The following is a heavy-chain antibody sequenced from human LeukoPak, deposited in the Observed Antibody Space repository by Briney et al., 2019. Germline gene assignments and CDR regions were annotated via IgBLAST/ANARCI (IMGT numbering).Heavy chain of an antibody. Sequence: GASVKVSCKASGGTFSSYAISWVRQAPGQGLEWMGGIIPIFGTANYAQKFQGRVTITADESTSTAYMELSSLRSEDTAVYYCARGGYRSSLGCFDPWGQGTLVTVSS. V-gene: IGHV1-69*13. CDR3: ARGGYRSSLGCFDP. CDR2: IIPIFGTA. J-gene: IGHJ5*02. D-gene: IGHD6-13*01. CDR1: GGTFSSYA.